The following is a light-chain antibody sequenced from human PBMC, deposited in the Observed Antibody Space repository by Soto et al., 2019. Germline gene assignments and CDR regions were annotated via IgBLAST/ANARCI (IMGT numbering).Light chain of an antibody. CDR2: GNS. CDR1: SSNIGAGYD. Sequence: QPVLTQPPSVSGAPGQRVTISCTGSSSNIGAGYDVHWYQQLPGTAPKLLIYGNSNRPSGVPDRFSGSKSGTSASLAITGLQAEDEADYYCQSYDSSLSGDVVFGGGTRSPS. V-gene: IGLV1-40*01. CDR3: QSYDSSLSGDVV. J-gene: IGLJ2*01.